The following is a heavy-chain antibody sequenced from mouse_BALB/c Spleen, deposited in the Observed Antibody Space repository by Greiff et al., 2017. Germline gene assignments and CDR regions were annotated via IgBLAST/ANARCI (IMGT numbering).Heavy chain of an antibody. J-gene: IGHJ3*01. Sequence: QVHVKQSGAELAKPGASVKMSCTASGYTFTSYWMHWVKQRPGQGLEWIGYINPSTGYTEYNQKFKDKATLTADKSSSTAYMQLSSLTSEDSAVYYCARLAITTWFAYWGQGTLVTVSA. CDR3: ARLAITTWFAY. D-gene: IGHD2-4*01. CDR2: INPSTGYT. CDR1: GYTFTSYW. V-gene: IGHV1-7*01.